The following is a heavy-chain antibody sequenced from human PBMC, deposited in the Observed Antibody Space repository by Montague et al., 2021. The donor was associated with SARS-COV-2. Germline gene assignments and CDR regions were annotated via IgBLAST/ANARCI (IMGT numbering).Heavy chain of an antibody. Sequence: SLRLSYAASGFTFSTFWMTWVRQVPGKGLEWVANIKQDGSEKYYADSVKGRFTISRDNAKNSPYLQLDSLRAEDTAVYYCARGYDSSGYQYWGQGTLVTVSS. J-gene: IGHJ4*02. CDR2: IKQDGSEK. CDR3: ARGYDSSGYQY. CDR1: GFTFSTFW. D-gene: IGHD3-22*01. V-gene: IGHV3-7*05.